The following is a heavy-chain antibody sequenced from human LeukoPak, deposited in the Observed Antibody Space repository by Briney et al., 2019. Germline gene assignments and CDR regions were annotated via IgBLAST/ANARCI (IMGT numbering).Heavy chain of an antibody. J-gene: IGHJ4*02. V-gene: IGHV4-61*01. CDR3: ARGGGQRLVLVTLFDY. CDR1: GGSVSSGSYY. Sequence: SETLSLTCTVSGGSVSSGSYYWSWIRQPPGKGLEWIGYIYYSGSTNYNPSLKSRVTISVDTSKNQFSLKLSSVTAADTAVYYCARGGGQRLVLVTLFDYWGQGTLVTVSS. D-gene: IGHD3-16*01. CDR2: IYYSGST.